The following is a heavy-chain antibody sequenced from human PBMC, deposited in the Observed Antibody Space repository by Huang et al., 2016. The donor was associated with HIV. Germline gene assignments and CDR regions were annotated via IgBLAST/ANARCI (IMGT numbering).Heavy chain of an antibody. CDR3: AKGGAGGTIRYFQH. V-gene: IGHV3-23*01. D-gene: IGHD6-13*01. CDR2: IGVSAYTT. CDR1: GFTFSSSS. Sequence: EVQLLESGGGLVQPGGSLRLSCAASGFTFSSSSMRGVRQAPGKGLEWVSTIGVSAYTTYHADSVKGRFAVSRDNSKNTLYLQMNSLRAEDTAVYYCAKGGAGGTIRYFQHWGQDTLVTVSS. J-gene: IGHJ1*01.